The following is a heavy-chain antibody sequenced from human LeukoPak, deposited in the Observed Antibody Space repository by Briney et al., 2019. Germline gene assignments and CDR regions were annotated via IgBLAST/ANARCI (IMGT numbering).Heavy chain of an antibody. CDR1: GGSISSSSYY. D-gene: IGHD3-10*01. V-gene: IGHV4-39*01. CDR3: ARYASTVARFLWFGERYDALDI. Sequence: KPSETLSLXCTVSGGSISSSSYYWVRIRQPARKGLEWFGSFYYSRITYYDPSLKSRVTISVDTSKNQFSLKLSSVTAADTAVYYCARYASTVARFLWFGERYDALDIWGQGTMVTVSS. CDR2: FYYSRIT. J-gene: IGHJ3*02.